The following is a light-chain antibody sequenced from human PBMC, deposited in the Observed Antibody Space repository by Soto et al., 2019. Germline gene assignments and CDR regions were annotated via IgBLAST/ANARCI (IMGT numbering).Light chain of an antibody. Sequence: AIRMTQSPSSFSASTGDRVTITCRASQGIISYLAWYQQKPGKAPKLLIYAASTLQSGVPSRFSGSGSGTDFTLTISCLQSEDFATYFCLQSYSTPRTFGQGTKVDIK. CDR3: LQSYSTPRT. V-gene: IGKV1-8*01. J-gene: IGKJ1*01. CDR2: AAS. CDR1: QGIISY.